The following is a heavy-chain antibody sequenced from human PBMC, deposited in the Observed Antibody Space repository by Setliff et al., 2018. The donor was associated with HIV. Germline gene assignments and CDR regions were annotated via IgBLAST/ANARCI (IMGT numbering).Heavy chain of an antibody. CDR3: ARLAMAAAGMRWFDP. Sequence: SETLSLTCTVSGGSISSTNYYWAWIRQPPGKGLEWIGSIYYSGITYYNSSLKSRVTISVDTSKNQFSLRLSSVTATDTAVHYCARLAMAAAGMRWFDPWGQGALVTVSA. J-gene: IGHJ5*02. D-gene: IGHD6-13*01. V-gene: IGHV4-39*01. CDR2: IYYSGIT. CDR1: GGSISSTNYY.